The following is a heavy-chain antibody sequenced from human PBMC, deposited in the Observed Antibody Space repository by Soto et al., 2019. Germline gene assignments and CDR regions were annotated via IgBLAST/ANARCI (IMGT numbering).Heavy chain of an antibody. CDR3: ARQGFGALHGLVDV. Sequence: QVPLQESGPGLVKPSETLSLSCTVSGGSISSYYWSWFRQTPEKGLEWIGYVNDNWGSNYNPSLKRPVALTPSTSQPQIPPKLASVAPTDTGVYYCARQGFGALHGLVDVWAQGTTVTVSS. CDR1: GGSISSYY. V-gene: IGHV4-59*08. CDR2: VNDNWGS. D-gene: IGHD3-10*01. J-gene: IGHJ6*02.